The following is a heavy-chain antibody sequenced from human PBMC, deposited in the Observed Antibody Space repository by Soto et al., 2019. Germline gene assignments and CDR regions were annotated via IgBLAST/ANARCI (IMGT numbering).Heavy chain of an antibody. J-gene: IGHJ4*02. Sequence: SVKVSCKASGGTFSSYAISWVRQAPGQGLEWMGGIIPIFGTANYAQKFQGRVTITADKSTSTAYMELSSLRSEDTAVYYCASRGSSGSYYPFDYWGQGTLVPVSS. CDR2: IIPIFGTA. D-gene: IGHD1-26*01. V-gene: IGHV1-69*06. CDR3: ASRGSSGSYYPFDY. CDR1: GGTFSSYA.